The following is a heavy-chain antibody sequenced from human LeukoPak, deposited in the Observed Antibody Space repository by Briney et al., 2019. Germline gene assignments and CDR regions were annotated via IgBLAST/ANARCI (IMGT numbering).Heavy chain of an antibody. CDR2: IDPSDSYT. Sequence: GESLKISCKGSGYSFTSYWISWVRQMPGKGLEWMGRIDPSDSYTNYSPSFQGHVTISADKSISTAYLQWSSLKASDTAMYYYASSFSYQLLYAYWGQGTLVTVSS. CDR1: GYSFTSYW. CDR3: ASSFSYQLLYAY. J-gene: IGHJ4*02. V-gene: IGHV5-10-1*01. D-gene: IGHD2-2*02.